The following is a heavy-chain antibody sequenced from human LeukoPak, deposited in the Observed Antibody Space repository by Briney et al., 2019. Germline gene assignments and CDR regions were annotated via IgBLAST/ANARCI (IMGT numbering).Heavy chain of an antibody. D-gene: IGHD1-26*01. CDR1: GFTFSSYG. J-gene: IGHJ4*02. V-gene: IGHV3-30*18. Sequence: GGSLRLSCAAPGFTFSSYGMHWVRQAPGKGLEWVAVISYDGSNKYYADSVKGRFTISRDNSKNTLYLQMNSLRAEDTAVYYCAKDELSGSYGEYYFDYWGQGTLVTVSS. CDR2: ISYDGSNK. CDR3: AKDELSGSYGEYYFDY.